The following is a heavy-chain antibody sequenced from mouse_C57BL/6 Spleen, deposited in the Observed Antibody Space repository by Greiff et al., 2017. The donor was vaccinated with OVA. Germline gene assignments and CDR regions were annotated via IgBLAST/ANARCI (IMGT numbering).Heavy chain of an antibody. D-gene: IGHD2-1*01. J-gene: IGHJ2*01. Sequence: QVQLQQSGAELVKPGASVKMSCKASGYTFTSYWITWVKQRPGQGLEWIGDIYPGSGSTNYNEKFKSKATLTVDTSSSTAYMQLSSLTSEDSAVYYCARGFNGKFYFDYWGQGTTLTVSS. CDR3: ARGFNGKFYFDY. CDR2: IYPGSGST. CDR1: GYTFTSYW. V-gene: IGHV1-55*01.